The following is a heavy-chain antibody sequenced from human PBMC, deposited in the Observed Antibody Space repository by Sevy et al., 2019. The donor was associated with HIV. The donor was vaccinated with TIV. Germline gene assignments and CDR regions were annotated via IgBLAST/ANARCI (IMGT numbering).Heavy chain of an antibody. CDR3: AKDLVRLGSRMGAFDI. CDR2: ISGSGSAT. V-gene: IGHV3-23*01. CDR1: GFTFSTYA. J-gene: IGHJ3*02. Sequence: GSLRLSCAASGFTFSTYAMSWVRQAPEKGLEWVSAISGSGSATYHADSVRGRFTISRDNSKNTLYLQMNSLRVEDTAVYYCAKDLVRLGSRMGAFDIWGQGTMVTVSS. D-gene: IGHD3-10*01.